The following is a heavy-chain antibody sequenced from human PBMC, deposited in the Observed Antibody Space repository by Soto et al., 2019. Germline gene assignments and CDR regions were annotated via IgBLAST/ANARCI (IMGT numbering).Heavy chain of an antibody. J-gene: IGHJ4*02. Sequence: PGGSLRLSCAASGFTFSSYAMSWVRQAPGKGLEWVSAITGSGGSTYYADSVKGRFTISRDNPKSTLYLQMNSLRSEDTAVYYCAKDWATPVGARFFDSWGQGTPVAVSS. CDR1: GFTFSSYA. V-gene: IGHV3-23*01. CDR2: ITGSGGST. D-gene: IGHD1-26*01. CDR3: AKDWATPVGARFFDS.